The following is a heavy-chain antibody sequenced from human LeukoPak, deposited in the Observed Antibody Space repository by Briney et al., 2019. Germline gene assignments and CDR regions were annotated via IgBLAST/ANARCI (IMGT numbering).Heavy chain of an antibody. D-gene: IGHD1-26*01. CDR3: ARAPLGSPAWFDP. CDR2: IYTSGST. J-gene: IGHJ5*02. Sequence: SQTLSLTCTVSGGSLSSGSYYWSWIRQPAGKGLAWIGRIYTSGSTNYNPSLKSRVTISVDTSKNQFSLKLSSVTAADTAVYYCARAPLGSPAWFDPWGQGTLVTVSS. CDR1: GGSLSSGSYY. V-gene: IGHV4-61*02.